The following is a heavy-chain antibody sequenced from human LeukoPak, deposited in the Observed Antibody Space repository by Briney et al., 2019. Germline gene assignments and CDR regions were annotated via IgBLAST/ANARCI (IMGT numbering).Heavy chain of an antibody. V-gene: IGHV4-4*07. J-gene: IGHJ3*02. CDR2: LYTGGIT. CDR1: GGSISHYY. CDR3: ATWSSGYHFDAFDI. Sequence: SETLSLTCTVSGGSISHYYWNWIRQSAGMRLEWIGRLYTGGITEYNPSLKSRVTMSVDTSKSQFSLEVRSVTAADTALYYCATWSSGYHFDAFDIWGQGTMVTVSS. D-gene: IGHD3-22*01.